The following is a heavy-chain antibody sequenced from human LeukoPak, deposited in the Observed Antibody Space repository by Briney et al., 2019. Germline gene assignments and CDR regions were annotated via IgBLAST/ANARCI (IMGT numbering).Heavy chain of an antibody. V-gene: IGHV4-34*01. J-gene: IGHJ6*03. CDR2: INHIGST. CDR3: AGGVASCYYHYMDV. Sequence: SETLSLTCAVYGGSFSGYYWSWIRQPPGKGLEWIGEINHIGSTNYNPSLKSRVTISVDTSKTQFSLKLSSVTAADTAVYYCAGGVASCYYHYMDVWGKGTTVTVSS. CDR1: GGSFSGYY.